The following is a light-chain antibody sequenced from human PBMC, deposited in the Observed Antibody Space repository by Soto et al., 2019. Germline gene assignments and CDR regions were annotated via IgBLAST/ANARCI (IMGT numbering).Light chain of an antibody. Sequence: DIQMTQSPSPLAASVGDRVDITCRTSQSVSSYLNWYQAKPGKAPKLLIYETSNLESGVPSRFSGSGSGTDFTLTISSLQPEDSATYYCQQSYSTLPFTFGPGTRVDI. CDR3: QQSYSTLPFT. CDR2: ETS. V-gene: IGKV1-39*01. J-gene: IGKJ3*01. CDR1: QSVSSY.